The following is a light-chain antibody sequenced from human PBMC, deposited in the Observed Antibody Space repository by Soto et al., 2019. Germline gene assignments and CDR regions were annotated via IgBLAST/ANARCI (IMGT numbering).Light chain of an antibody. CDR3: QQYGSSPPEVT. CDR1: QSVSSSY. Sequence: DIEMTQSPGTLSLSPGERATLSCRASQSVSSSYLAWYQQQPGQAPWLLIYGSSSRAIGIPGRFSGSGCGTDFTLTISRLEPEDFAVYYCQQYGSSPPEVTFGPGTKVDIK. CDR2: GSS. J-gene: IGKJ3*01. V-gene: IGKV3-20*01.